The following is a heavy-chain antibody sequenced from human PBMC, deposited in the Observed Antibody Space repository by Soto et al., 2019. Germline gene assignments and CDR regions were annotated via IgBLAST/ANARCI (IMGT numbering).Heavy chain of an antibody. CDR2: IYYTGSP. V-gene: IGHV4-59*12. Sequence: PSETLSLTCTVSGDSINNYYWSWIRQPPGKRLEWIGYIYYTGSPTYNPSLESRVTISVDTSKNQFSLKLSSVTAADTAVYYCARGPSYSSSSHYYYYYGMDVWGQGTTVTVSS. CDR3: ARGPSYSSSSHYYYYYGMDV. CDR1: GDSINNYY. D-gene: IGHD6-6*01. J-gene: IGHJ6*02.